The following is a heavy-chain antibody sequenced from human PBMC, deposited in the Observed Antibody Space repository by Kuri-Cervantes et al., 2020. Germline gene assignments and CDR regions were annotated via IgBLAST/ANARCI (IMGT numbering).Heavy chain of an antibody. CDR2: ISNDGSNK. V-gene: IGHV3-30*03. CDR1: GFTFSSYG. Sequence: GGSLRLSCAASGFTFSSYGMHWVRQAPGKGLEWVAVISNDGSNKYYADSVKGRFTISRDNSKNTLYLQMNSLRAEDTAVYYCATSYYYDSSGYYTEYYFDYWGQGTLVTVSS. J-gene: IGHJ4*02. D-gene: IGHD3-22*01. CDR3: ATSYYYDSSGYYTEYYFDY.